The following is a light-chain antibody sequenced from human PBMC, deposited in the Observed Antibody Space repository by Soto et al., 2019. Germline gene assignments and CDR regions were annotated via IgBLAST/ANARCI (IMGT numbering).Light chain of an antibody. Sequence: EIVLTQSPRTLSLSPGERATLSCRASQSVSSSHLAWYQQRPGQAPRLLIYGASSRATGIPDRFSGSGSGKDFTLTISRLEPEDFAVYYCQQYGSSPLTFGGGTKVVIK. CDR1: QSVSSSH. CDR2: GAS. V-gene: IGKV3-20*01. J-gene: IGKJ4*01. CDR3: QQYGSSPLT.